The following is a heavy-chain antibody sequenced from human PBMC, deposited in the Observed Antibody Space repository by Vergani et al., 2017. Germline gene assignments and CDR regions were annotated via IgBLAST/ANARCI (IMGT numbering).Heavy chain of an antibody. CDR2: IDEYGNRA. CDR3: VRTEYCTGIACNTRFDS. J-gene: IGHJ5*01. Sequence: EVQLVESGGGLVQPGGSLRLSCAASGFIFSSYWMSWVRQAPGKGLMWVARIDEYGNRATYGDFETGRFTISRDNAKNTVFLQMNNLRADDAGVYYCVRTEYCTGIACNTRFDSWGQGALVTVSS. D-gene: IGHD2-8*02. V-gene: IGHV3-74*02. CDR1: GFIFSSYW.